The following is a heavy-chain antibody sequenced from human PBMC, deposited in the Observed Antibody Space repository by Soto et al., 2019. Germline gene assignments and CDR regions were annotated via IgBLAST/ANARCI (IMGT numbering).Heavy chain of an antibody. V-gene: IGHV1-18*01. CDR2: ISAYNGNT. CDR3: ARFIVVAPRGWFDP. D-gene: IGHD2-2*01. CDR1: GYAFTSYG. J-gene: IGHJ5*02. Sequence: ASVKVSCKASGYAFTSYGISWVRQAPGQGLEWMGWISAYNGNTNYAQKLQGRVTMTTDTSMSTAYMELRSLRSDDTAVYYCARFIVVAPRGWFDPWGQGTLVTVSS.